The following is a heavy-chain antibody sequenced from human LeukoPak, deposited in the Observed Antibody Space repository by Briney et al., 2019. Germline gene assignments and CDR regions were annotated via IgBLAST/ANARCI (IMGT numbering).Heavy chain of an antibody. V-gene: IGHV3-11*05. CDR3: ARGGGAPTYYDILTGYYNFDY. CDR1: GFTFSDYY. Sequence: PGGSLRLSCAASGFTFSDYYMSWIRQAPGKGLEWVSYISSSSSYTNYADSVKGRFTISRDNAKNSLYLQMNSLRAEDTAVYYCARGGGAPTYYDILTGYYNFDYWGQGTLVTVSS. J-gene: IGHJ4*02. CDR2: ISSSSSYT. D-gene: IGHD3-9*01.